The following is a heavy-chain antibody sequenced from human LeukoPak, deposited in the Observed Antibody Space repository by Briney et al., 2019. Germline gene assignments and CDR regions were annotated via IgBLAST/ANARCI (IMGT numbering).Heavy chain of an antibody. V-gene: IGHV3-66*01. Sequence: GGSLRLSCAASGFTVSSNYMSWVRQAPGKGLEWVSVIHNDDNTYDAESVRGRFTISRDSSRNTLYLQMSSLRVEDTAVYYCARGHAAMGEFWGQGTLVTVSS. J-gene: IGHJ4*02. D-gene: IGHD5-18*01. CDR3: ARGHAAMGEF. CDR2: IHNDDNT. CDR1: GFTVSSNY.